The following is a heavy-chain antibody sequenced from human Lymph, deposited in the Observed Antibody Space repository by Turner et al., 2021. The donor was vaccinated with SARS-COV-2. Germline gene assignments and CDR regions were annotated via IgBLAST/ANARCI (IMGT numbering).Heavy chain of an antibody. J-gene: IGHJ4*02. CDR2: ISFDGNNK. Sequence: QVQLVESGGGVVQPGRSLRLSCAASGFTFSSYAMHWVRQVPGKGLGGVAVISFDGNNKYYTDSVKGRFTISRDNSKNTLYLQLNSLRPEDTAVYYCARGDYYGSGTYPGKTFDYWGQGTLVTVSS. CDR1: GFTFSSYA. V-gene: IGHV3-30-3*01. CDR3: ARGDYYGSGTYPGKTFDY. D-gene: IGHD3-10*01.